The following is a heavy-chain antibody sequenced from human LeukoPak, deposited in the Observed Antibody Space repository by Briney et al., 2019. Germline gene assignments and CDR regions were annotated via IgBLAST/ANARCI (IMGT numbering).Heavy chain of an antibody. CDR1: GYTFTNYG. CDR2: INPSSGGT. Sequence: ASVKVSCKASGYTFTNYGINWVRQAPGQGLEWMGWINPSSGGTNYAQKFQGRVTMTRDTSISTAYMELSELRSDDTAVYYCAGQKGPRPIDYWGQGTLITVSS. V-gene: IGHV1-2*02. J-gene: IGHJ4*02. CDR3: AGQKGPRPIDY.